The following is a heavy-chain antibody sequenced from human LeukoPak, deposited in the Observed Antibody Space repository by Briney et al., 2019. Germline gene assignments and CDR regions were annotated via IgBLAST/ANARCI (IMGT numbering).Heavy chain of an antibody. CDR1: GYTFTSNG. CDR2: ISAYNGNT. CDR3: ARTPPPTIVGAHYFDY. D-gene: IGHD1-26*01. V-gene: IGHV1-18*01. Sequence: ASVKVSRKASGYTFTSNGITWVRQAPGQGLEWLGWISAYNGNTKYAQKFQGRVTMTTDTSTSTAYMELRSLGSDDTAVYYCARTPPPTIVGAHYFDYWGQGALVTVSS. J-gene: IGHJ4*02.